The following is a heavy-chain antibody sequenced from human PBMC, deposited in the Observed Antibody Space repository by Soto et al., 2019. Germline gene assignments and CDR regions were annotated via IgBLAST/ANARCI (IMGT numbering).Heavy chain of an antibody. CDR2: IFYTGST. Sequence: HLQLQESGPGLVKPSETLSLTCTVSGNSISDRNYYWGWIRQPPGKGLEWIGSIFYTGSTSYSPSLRGRVTISVDTSKNQFSLKVTSVTAADTAIYFCATMTVFLVPTLEADYWGQGALVTVSS. CDR1: GNSISDRNYY. CDR3: ATMTVFLVPTLEADY. J-gene: IGHJ4*02. D-gene: IGHD3-3*01. V-gene: IGHV4-39*01.